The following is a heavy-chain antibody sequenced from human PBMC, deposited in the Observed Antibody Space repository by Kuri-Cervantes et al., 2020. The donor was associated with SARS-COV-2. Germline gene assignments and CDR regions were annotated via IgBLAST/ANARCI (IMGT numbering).Heavy chain of an antibody. CDR1: GGSFSGYY. D-gene: IGHD1-26*01. CDR2: INDSGST. Sequence: ESLKISCAVYGGSFSGYYWSWIRQPPGKGLEWIGEINDSGSTNYNPSLKSRVTISVDTSKNQFSLKLSSVTAADTAVYYCVRALPWDLRGNEAFDIWGQGTMVTVSS. J-gene: IGHJ3*02. CDR3: VRALPWDLRGNEAFDI. V-gene: IGHV4-34*01.